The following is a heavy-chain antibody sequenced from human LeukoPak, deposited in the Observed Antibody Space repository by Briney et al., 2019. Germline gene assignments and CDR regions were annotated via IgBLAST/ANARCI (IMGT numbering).Heavy chain of an antibody. CDR1: GYTFTSYG. D-gene: IGHD6-19*01. V-gene: IGHV1-18*01. CDR2: ISAYNGNT. J-gene: IGHJ4*02. CDR3: ASSGWYRLDFDY. Sequence: ASVKVSCKASGYTFTSYGISWVRQAPGQGLEWMGWISAYNGNTNYAQKLQGRVTMTTDTSTSTAYMELSSLRSEDTAVYYCASSGWYRLDFDYWGQGTLVTVSS.